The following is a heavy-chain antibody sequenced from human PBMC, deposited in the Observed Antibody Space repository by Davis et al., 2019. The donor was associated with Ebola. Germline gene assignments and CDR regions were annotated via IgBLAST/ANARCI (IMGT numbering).Heavy chain of an antibody. CDR2: ISPKSGGG. Sequence: ASVKVSCKASGYTFTDYYIHWVRQAPGQGLEWMGWISPKSGGGNYAPKFQGRVTMTTDTSISTAYMDLSSLTSDDTAVFYCARELHGGEFNYWGQGTLVTVSS. V-gene: IGHV1-2*02. CDR3: ARELHGGEFNY. CDR1: GYTFTDYY. D-gene: IGHD3-16*01. J-gene: IGHJ4*02.